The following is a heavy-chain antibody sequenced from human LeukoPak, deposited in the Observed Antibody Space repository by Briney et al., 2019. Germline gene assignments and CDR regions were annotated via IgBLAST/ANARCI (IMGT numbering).Heavy chain of an antibody. CDR1: GFTVNNNY. V-gene: IGHV3-53*01. D-gene: IGHD4/OR15-4a*01. CDR3: ARRGYDYGSTFDY. Sequence: QAGGSLRLSCAASGFTVNNNYMTWVRQAPGKGLEWVSLIYSGGSTDYADSVKGRFTISRDISKNTLYLQMNSLRAEDTAVYYCARRGYDYGSTFDYWGQGTLVTVSS. CDR2: IYSGGST. J-gene: IGHJ4*02.